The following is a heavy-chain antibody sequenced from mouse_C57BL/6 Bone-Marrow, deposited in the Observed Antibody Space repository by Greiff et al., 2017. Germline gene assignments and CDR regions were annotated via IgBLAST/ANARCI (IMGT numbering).Heavy chain of an antibody. D-gene: IGHD1-1*01. CDR2: IDPANGNT. CDR3: ARNYYGSRAYAMDY. V-gene: IGHV14-3*01. Sequence: EVQLQQSVAELVRPGASVKLSCTASGFNIKNTYMHWVKQRPDPGLEWIGRIDPANGNTTYAPQFQGPATITADPFSNTASLQLSSLTSEDTAIYYGARNYYGSRAYAMDYGGQGTSVTVSS. J-gene: IGHJ4*01. CDR1: GFNIKNTY.